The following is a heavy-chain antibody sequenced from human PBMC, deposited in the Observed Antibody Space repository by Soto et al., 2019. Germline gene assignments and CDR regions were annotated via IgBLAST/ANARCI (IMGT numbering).Heavy chain of an antibody. CDR1: GYTFVNFD. CDR2: VNPGSGNA. CDR3: ATMASFGTLNWFDP. V-gene: IGHV1-8*02. D-gene: IGHD1-1*01. J-gene: IGHJ5*02. Sequence: QVRLVQSGAEVKEPGASVRVSCKASGYTFVNFDISWVRQTTGQGLEWMGWVNPGSGNAGYANKFQGRVTMTRDASTSTAHLDLSSLTSEDTAVYYCATMASFGTLNWFDPWGQGTLVAVSS.